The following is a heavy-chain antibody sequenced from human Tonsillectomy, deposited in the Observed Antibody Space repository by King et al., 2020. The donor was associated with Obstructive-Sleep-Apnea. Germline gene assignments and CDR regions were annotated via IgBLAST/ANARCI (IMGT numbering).Heavy chain of an antibody. CDR1: GFTFSNYW. J-gene: IGHJ6*02. Sequence: EVQLVESGGGLVQPGGSLRLSCAASGFTFSNYWMSWVRQAPGKGLEWVANIKQDGSEKYYWDCVKGRFTIARDNAKNSLYLQMNSLRAEDTAVYYCARGVRGVINYYYYYGMDVWGQGTTVTVSS. V-gene: IGHV3-7*01. CDR2: IKQDGSEK. D-gene: IGHD3-10*01. CDR3: ARGVRGVINYYYYYGMDV.